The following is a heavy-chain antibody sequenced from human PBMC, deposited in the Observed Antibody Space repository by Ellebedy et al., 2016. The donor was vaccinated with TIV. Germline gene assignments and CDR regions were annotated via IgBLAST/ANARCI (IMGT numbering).Heavy chain of an antibody. CDR3: AREHQLVLDY. CDR1: GFTFDDFG. D-gene: IGHD6-13*01. CDR2: IDSSGTLI. V-gene: IGHV3-74*01. Sequence: GGSLRPSCAASGFTFDDFGMSWVRQAPGKGLVWVSRIDSSGTLIRYADLAKGRFTISRDNSKNRLYLQMNSLRVEDTAVYYCAREHQLVLDYWGQGTLVTVSS. J-gene: IGHJ4*02.